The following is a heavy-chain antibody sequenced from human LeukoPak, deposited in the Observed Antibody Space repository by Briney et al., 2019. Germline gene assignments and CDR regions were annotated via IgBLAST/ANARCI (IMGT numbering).Heavy chain of an antibody. CDR1: GGSISSYY. D-gene: IGHD1-7*01. V-gene: IGHV3-23*01. CDR2: IRGSGDDT. Sequence: PSETLSLTCTVSGGSISSYYWSWVRRAPGKGLEWVSAIRGSGDDTYYADSVKGRFTISRDNSKNTLYLQMNSLRAEDTAVYYCAKAHDDWNYVYFRHWGQGTLVTVSS. J-gene: IGHJ1*01. CDR3: AKAHDDWNYVYFRH.